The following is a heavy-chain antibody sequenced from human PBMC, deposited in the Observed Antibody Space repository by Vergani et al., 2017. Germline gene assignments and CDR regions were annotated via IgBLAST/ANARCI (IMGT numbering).Heavy chain of an antibody. V-gene: IGHV3-23*01. CDR2: ISGSGGST. J-gene: IGHJ3*02. Sequence: EVQLLESGGGLVQPGGSLRLSCAASGFTFSSYAMSWVRQAPGKGLEWVSAISGSGGSTYYADSVKGRFTISRDNSKNTLYLQMNSLRAEDTAVYYCAKDFCSSTSCYTPPDAFDIWGQGTMVIVSS. CDR1: GFTFSSYA. D-gene: IGHD2-2*02. CDR3: AKDFCSSTSCYTPPDAFDI.